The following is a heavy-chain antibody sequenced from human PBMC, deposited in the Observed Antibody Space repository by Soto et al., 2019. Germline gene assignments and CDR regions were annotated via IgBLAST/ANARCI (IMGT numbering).Heavy chain of an antibody. D-gene: IGHD2-2*01. CDR3: AGFKEGTILGLRRLDT. J-gene: IGHJ5*02. CDR1: GVDFRGSY. CDR2: ISDTGRTI. V-gene: IGHV3-11*01. Sequence: GGSLRLSCVASGVDFRGSYMNWIRQAPGKGLEWISYISDTGRTIHYADSVKGRFVISRDNSKDSLYLQINDLRADDTAVYYCAGFKEGTILGLRRLDTWGQGTRVTVSS.